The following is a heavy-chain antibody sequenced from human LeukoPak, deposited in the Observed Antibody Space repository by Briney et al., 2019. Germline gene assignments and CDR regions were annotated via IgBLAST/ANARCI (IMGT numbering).Heavy chain of an antibody. V-gene: IGHV1-69*04. CDR3: ARGLVAGLYYFDY. D-gene: IGHD6-19*01. J-gene: IGHJ4*02. Sequence: GASVKVSCKASGGTFSSYAISWLRQAPGQGLEWMGRIIPILGIANYAQKFQGRVTITADKSTSTAYMELSSLRSEDTAVYYCARGLVAGLYYFDYWGQGTLVTVSS. CDR2: IIPILGIA. CDR1: GGTFSSYA.